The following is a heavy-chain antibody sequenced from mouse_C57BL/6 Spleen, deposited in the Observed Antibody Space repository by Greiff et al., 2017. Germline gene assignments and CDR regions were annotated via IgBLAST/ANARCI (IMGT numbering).Heavy chain of an antibody. J-gene: IGHJ1*03. CDR2: IDPSDSYT. CDR3: ARITSYYSNYWYFDV. Sequence: QVQLQQSGAELVKPGASVKLSCKASGYTFTSYWMQWVKQRPGQGLEWIGEIDPSDSYTNYNQKFKGKATLTVDTSSSTAYMQLSSLTSEDSAVXYCARITSYYSNYWYFDVWGTGTTVTVSS. D-gene: IGHD2-5*01. CDR1: GYTFTSYW. V-gene: IGHV1-50*01.